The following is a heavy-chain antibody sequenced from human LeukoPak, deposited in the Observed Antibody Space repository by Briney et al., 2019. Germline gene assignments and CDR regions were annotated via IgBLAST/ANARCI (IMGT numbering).Heavy chain of an antibody. J-gene: IGHJ4*02. V-gene: IGHV3-21*01. CDR3: ARGEEKATITGLDS. D-gene: IGHD5-24*01. CDR2: ISSSSAYI. CDR1: GFTFSNYD. Sequence: GGSLRLSCAASGFTFSNYDMHWVRQAPGKGLEWVSAISSSSAYIYYTDSVKGRFTISRDNAENSLFLQLNSLRAEDTAVYFCARGEEKATITGLDSWGQGTLVTVSS.